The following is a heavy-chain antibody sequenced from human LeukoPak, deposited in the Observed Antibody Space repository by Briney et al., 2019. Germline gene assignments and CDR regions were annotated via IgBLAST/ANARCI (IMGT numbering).Heavy chain of an antibody. Sequence: PSETLSLTCTVSGGSISSNNYYWGWIRQPPGKGLEWIGSMYYSGSTYYNPSLKSRVTLSVDTSKNQFSLKLSSVTAADTAVYYCARDRLLGWYGEPFDYWGQGTLVTVSS. J-gene: IGHJ4*02. CDR3: ARDRLLGWYGEPFDY. CDR2: MYYSGST. CDR1: GGSISSNNYY. V-gene: IGHV4-39*07. D-gene: IGHD3-10*01.